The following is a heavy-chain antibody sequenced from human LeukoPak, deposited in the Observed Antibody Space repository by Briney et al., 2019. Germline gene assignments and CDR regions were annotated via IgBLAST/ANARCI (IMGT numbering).Heavy chain of an antibody. CDR1: GGSINSYY. V-gene: IGHV4-59*01. CDR3: ARDREIAAAGLFDY. Sequence: PSETLSLTCTVSGGSINSYYWNWIRQPPGKGPEWIGCIYYSGTTNYNPSLESRVTILVDTSKNHFSLKLSSVTAADTAVYYCARDREIAAAGLFDYWGQGTLVTVSS. CDR2: IYYSGTT. J-gene: IGHJ4*02. D-gene: IGHD6-13*01.